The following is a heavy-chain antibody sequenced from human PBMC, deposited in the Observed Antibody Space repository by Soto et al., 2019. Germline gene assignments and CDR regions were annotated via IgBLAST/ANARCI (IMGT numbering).Heavy chain of an antibody. J-gene: IGHJ4*02. V-gene: IGHV3-30*18. CDR1: GFIFSSYG. Sequence: QVQLVESGGGVVQPGRSLRLSCAASGFIFSSYGMHWVRQAPGKGREWVAVISYEGRHTYYADSVKGRLTITRDNSKNTLYLQLNSLRPEDTAVYYCAKEVNCGGGGCSWSGGFAYWGQATLLTVSS. CDR3: AKEVNCGGGGCSWSGGFAY. D-gene: IGHD2-15*01. CDR2: ISYEGRHT.